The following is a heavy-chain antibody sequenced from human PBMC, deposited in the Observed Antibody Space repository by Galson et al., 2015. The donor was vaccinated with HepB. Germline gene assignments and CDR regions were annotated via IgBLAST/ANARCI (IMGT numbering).Heavy chain of an antibody. CDR1: GFIFSNFG. D-gene: IGHD2-15*01. V-gene: IGHV3-30*18. CDR3: AKEGSMFSYCCGMDV. J-gene: IGHJ6*02. CDR2: ISHDGSDE. Sequence: SLRLSCATSGFIFSNFGLHWVRQAPGKGLEWVALISHDGSDEYYADSVKGRFNISRDNSKNTLYLQLNSLRVDDTAVYYCAKEGSMFSYCCGMDVWGQGTTVTVSS.